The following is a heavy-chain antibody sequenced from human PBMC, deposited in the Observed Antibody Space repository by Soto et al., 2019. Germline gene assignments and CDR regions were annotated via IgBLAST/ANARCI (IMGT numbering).Heavy chain of an antibody. V-gene: IGHV4-30-2*01. CDR3: ARDQLEGNWFDP. CDR1: GGSISSGGYS. Sequence: QLQLQESGSGLVTPSQTLSLTCAVSGGSISSGGYSWNWIRQPPGKGLEWNGYLYHSGSTLYNPSLKSRVTISVDTSKNQFSLKLPSVTAADTAVYYCARDQLEGNWFDPWGQGTLVTVSS. CDR2: LYHSGST. J-gene: IGHJ5*02. D-gene: IGHD1-1*01.